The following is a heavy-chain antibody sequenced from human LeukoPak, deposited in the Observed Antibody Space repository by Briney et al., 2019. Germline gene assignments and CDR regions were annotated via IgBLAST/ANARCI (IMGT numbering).Heavy chain of an antibody. V-gene: IGHV4-59*01. Sequence: SETLSLTCTVSGGSISSYYWSWIRQPPGKGLEWIGYIYYSGSTNYNPSLKSRVTISVDTSKNQFSLKLSSVTAADTAVYYCARDQRDFWSGYYYYYMDVWGEGTTVTVSS. D-gene: IGHD3-3*01. CDR3: ARDQRDFWSGYYYYYMDV. CDR2: IYYSGST. CDR1: GGSISSYY. J-gene: IGHJ6*03.